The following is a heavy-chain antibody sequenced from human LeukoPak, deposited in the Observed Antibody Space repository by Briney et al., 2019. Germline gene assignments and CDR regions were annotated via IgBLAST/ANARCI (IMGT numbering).Heavy chain of an antibody. Sequence: GGSLRLSCAASGFTFSSHWMTWVRQAPGKGLEWVSSISSSSSYIYYADSVKGRFTISRDNAKNSLYLQMNSLRAEDTAVYYCANGYSYGTAFDYWGQGTLVTVSS. CDR2: ISSSSSYI. J-gene: IGHJ4*02. CDR3: ANGYSYGTAFDY. V-gene: IGHV3-21*01. D-gene: IGHD5-18*01. CDR1: GFTFSSHW.